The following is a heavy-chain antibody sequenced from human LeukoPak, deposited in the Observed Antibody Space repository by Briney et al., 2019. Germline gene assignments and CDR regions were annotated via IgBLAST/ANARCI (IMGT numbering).Heavy chain of an antibody. J-gene: IGHJ4*02. V-gene: IGHV3-20*04. CDR1: GFTFDDYG. D-gene: IGHD6-13*01. CDR2: INWDGDST. Sequence: GGSLRLSCAASGFTFDDYGMSWVRQAPGKGLEWVSTINWDGDSTDYADSVKGRFTISRDNAKNSLYLHLSSLTVEDTAIYYCAKLDIAAAGEWGQGTLVTVSS. CDR3: AKLDIAAAGE.